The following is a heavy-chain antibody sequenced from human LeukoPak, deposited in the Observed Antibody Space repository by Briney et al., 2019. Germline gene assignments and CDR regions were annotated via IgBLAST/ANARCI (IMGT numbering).Heavy chain of an antibody. J-gene: IGHJ3*02. Sequence: PGGSLRLSCAASGFTFSNYWMSWVRQAPGKGLEWVANIKQDGSEKYYVDSVKGRFTISRDNSKNTLYLQMNSLRAEDTAVYYCARHNRASNAFDIWGQGTMVTVSS. D-gene: IGHD2/OR15-2a*01. V-gene: IGHV3-7*01. CDR3: ARHNRASNAFDI. CDR2: IKQDGSEK. CDR1: GFTFSNYW.